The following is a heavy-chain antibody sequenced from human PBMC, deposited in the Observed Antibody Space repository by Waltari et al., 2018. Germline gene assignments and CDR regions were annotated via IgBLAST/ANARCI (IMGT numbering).Heavy chain of an antibody. V-gene: IGHV4-59*01. CDR2: IYYTGST. CDR1: GGSISGFY. J-gene: IGHJ5*02. CDR3: ARGGGGDWEWFDP. D-gene: IGHD2-21*02. Sequence: QVQLPESGPSLLKPSETLSLICTVSGGSISGFYWSWVRQPPGKGLAWIGYIYYTGSTNFTPSLTGRVTMSVDTSKNQFSLKLSSVTAADTAFYYCARGGGGDWEWFDPWGQGTLVTVSS.